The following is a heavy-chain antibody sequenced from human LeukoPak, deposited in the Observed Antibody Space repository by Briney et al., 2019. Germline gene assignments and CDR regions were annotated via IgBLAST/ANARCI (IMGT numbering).Heavy chain of an antibody. D-gene: IGHD6-13*01. CDR1: GYTFTSYG. J-gene: IGHJ3*02. CDR3: ARVPMRLKYSSSWFTFLNDAFDI. Sequence: ASVKVSCKASGYTFTSYGISWVRQAPGQGLEWMGWISAYNGNTNYAQKLQGRVTMTTDTSTSTAYMELRSLRSDDTAVYYCARVPMRLKYSSSWFTFLNDAFDIWGQGTMVTVSS. CDR2: ISAYNGNT. V-gene: IGHV1-18*01.